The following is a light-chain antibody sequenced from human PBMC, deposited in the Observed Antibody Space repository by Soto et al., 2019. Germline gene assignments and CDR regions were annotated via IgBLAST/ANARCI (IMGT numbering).Light chain of an antibody. CDR3: QQFDNLPIT. CDR1: QDISNY. CDR2: DSS. V-gene: IGKV1-33*01. J-gene: IGKJ5*01. Sequence: DIQMTQSPSSLSASVGDRVTLICQASQDISNYLNWYQQKPGQAPKLLIYDSSNLETGVPSRFSGSGSGTHFSFTISSLQPEDIATYYCQQFDNLPITFGQGTRLEIK.